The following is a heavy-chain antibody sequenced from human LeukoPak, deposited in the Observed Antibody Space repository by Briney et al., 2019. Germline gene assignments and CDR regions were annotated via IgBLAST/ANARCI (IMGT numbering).Heavy chain of an antibody. Sequence: GGSLRLSCAASGFTFSVYSMNWVRQAPGKGLEWVSYISSGSGTIYYADSVKGRVTISRDNVENSLHLQMNSLRSDDTAVYYCARVYGSSSEGDYWGQGTLVTVSS. CDR1: GFTFSVYS. CDR3: ARVYGSSSEGDY. J-gene: IGHJ4*02. CDR2: ISSGSGTI. V-gene: IGHV3-48*04. D-gene: IGHD6-6*01.